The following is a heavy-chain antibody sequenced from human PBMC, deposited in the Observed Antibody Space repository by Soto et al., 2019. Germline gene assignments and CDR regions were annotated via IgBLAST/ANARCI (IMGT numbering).Heavy chain of an antibody. V-gene: IGHV3-21*01. CDR1: GFTFSSYS. CDR2: ISSSSSYI. Sequence: LRLSCAASGFTFSSYSMNWVRQAPGKGLEWVSSISSSSSYIYYADSVKGRFTISRDNAKNSLYLQMNSLRAEDTAVDYCAGDRLFGDYGYGGHDTLVHGTLVTTSS. CDR3: AGDRLFGDYGYGGHDT. J-gene: IGHJ5*01. D-gene: IGHD5-12*01.